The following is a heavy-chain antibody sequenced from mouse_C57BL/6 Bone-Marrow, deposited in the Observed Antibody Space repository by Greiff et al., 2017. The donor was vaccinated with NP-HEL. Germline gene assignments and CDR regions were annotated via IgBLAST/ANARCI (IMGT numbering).Heavy chain of an antibody. CDR3: ARPYDGYYDFDV. J-gene: IGHJ1*03. Sequence: QVQLQQPGAELVRPGTSVKLSCKASGYTFTSYWMHWVKQRPGQGLEWIGVIDPSDSYTNYNQKFKGKATLTVDTSSSTAYMQLSSLTSEDSAVYYCARPYDGYYDFDVWGTGTTVTVSS. V-gene: IGHV1-59*01. D-gene: IGHD2-3*01. CDR2: IDPSDSYT. CDR1: GYTFTSYW.